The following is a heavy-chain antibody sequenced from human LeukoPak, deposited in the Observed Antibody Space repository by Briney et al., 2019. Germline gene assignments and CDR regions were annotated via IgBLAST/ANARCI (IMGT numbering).Heavy chain of an antibody. D-gene: IGHD2-15*01. J-gene: IGHJ6*02. V-gene: IGHV3-53*04. CDR1: GFTVSSNY. CDR3: ARDHCSGGSCYPRDGMDV. CDR2: IYSGGST. Sequence: PGGSLRLSCAASGFTVSSNYMSWVRQAPGKGLEWVSVIYSGGSTYYADSTKGRFTISRHNSKNTLYLQMTSLRAEDTAVYYCARDHCSGGSCYPRDGMDVWGQGTTVTASS.